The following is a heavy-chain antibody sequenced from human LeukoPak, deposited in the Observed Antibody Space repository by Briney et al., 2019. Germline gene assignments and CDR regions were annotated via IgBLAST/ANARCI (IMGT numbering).Heavy chain of an antibody. Sequence: EPSDTLSLTCTVSGGSISSYYWSWIRQPPGKGLEWIGYIYYSGSTNYNPSLKSRVTISVDTSKNQFSLKLSSVTAADTAVYYCARAPYCEDAKPNWFDPWGQGTLVTVSS. D-gene: IGHD2-21*02. V-gene: IGHV4-59*07. J-gene: IGHJ5*02. CDR3: ARAPYCEDAKPNWFDP. CDR2: IYYSGST. CDR1: GGSISSYY.